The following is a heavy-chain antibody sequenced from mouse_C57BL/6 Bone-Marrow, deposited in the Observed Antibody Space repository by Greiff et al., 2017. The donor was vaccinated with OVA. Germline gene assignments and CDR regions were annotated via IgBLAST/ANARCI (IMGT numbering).Heavy chain of an antibody. CDR1: GYTFTDYY. V-gene: IGHV1-26*01. Sequence: VQLQQSGPELVKPGASVKISCKASGYTFTDYYMNWVKQSHGQSLEWIGDINPNNGGTSYNQKFKGKATLTVDKSSSTAYMELRSLTSEDSAVYYCAREDDYDYWGQGTTLTVSS. CDR2: INPNNGGT. D-gene: IGHD2-4*01. CDR3: AREDDYDY. J-gene: IGHJ2*01.